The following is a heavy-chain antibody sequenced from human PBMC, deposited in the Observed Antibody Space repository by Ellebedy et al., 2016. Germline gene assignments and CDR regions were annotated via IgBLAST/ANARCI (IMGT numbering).Heavy chain of an antibody. Sequence: GESLKISCAASGFTFSNAWMNWVRQAPGKGLEWVGRIKSKTDGGAADYAAPAKGRFTISRDDSKNTLYLQMNSLKTEDTAVYFCTTVYRYNYDSVWGQGTPVTVSS. CDR3: TTVYRYNYDSV. D-gene: IGHD5-18*01. CDR1: GFTFSNAW. V-gene: IGHV3-15*01. J-gene: IGHJ4*02. CDR2: IKSKTDGGAA.